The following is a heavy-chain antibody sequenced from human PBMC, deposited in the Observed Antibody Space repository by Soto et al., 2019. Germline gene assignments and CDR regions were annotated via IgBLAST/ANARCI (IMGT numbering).Heavy chain of an antibody. J-gene: IGHJ6*02. CDR1: GDSVSSNSAA. D-gene: IGHD3-3*01. Sequence: SQSLSLTCAISGDSVSSNSAAWNWIRQSPSRGLEWLGRTYYRSRWYNDYAVSVKSRIPITPDTSKNQFSLQLNSVTPEATAVYYCVRLGGRTYYDFWSAYSQDYYYYDMDVWGQGTTVTVS. CDR2: TYYRSRWYN. V-gene: IGHV6-1*01. CDR3: VRLGGRTYYDFWSAYSQDYYYYDMDV.